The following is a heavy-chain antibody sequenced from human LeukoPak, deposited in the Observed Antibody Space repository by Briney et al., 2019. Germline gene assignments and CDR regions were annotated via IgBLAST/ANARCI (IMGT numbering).Heavy chain of an antibody. Sequence: GESLKISCKASGYTFTNYWIGWVRQMPGKGLEWMGIIYPGDSDTRYSPSFRGQVIISADKSIRTAYLQWTSLKASDTAMYYCASTLGYCSSTSCYFAFDIWGQGTMVTVSS. CDR2: IYPGDSDT. CDR3: ASTLGYCSSTSCYFAFDI. CDR1: GYTFTNYW. J-gene: IGHJ3*02. V-gene: IGHV5-51*01. D-gene: IGHD2-2*01.